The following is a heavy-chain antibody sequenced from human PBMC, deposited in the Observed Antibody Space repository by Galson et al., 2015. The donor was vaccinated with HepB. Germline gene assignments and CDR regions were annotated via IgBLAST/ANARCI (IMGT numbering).Heavy chain of an antibody. Sequence: SLRLSCAASGFTFSSYDMHWVRHATGKGLEWVSAVGTAGDTYYPGSVKGRFTISRENAKNSLYLRMNSLRAGDTAVYYCARGSTAAGTYYYGMDVWGQGTTVTVSS. CDR2: VGTAGDT. V-gene: IGHV3-13*01. CDR1: GFTFSSYD. J-gene: IGHJ6*02. D-gene: IGHD6-13*01. CDR3: ARGSTAAGTYYYGMDV.